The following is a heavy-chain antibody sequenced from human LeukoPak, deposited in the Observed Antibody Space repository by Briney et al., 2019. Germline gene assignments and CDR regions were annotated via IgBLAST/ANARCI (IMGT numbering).Heavy chain of an antibody. J-gene: IGHJ4*02. D-gene: IGHD6-19*01. CDR3: ARGPLSPSSGWYFDY. V-gene: IGHV3-30*03. Sequence: GGSLRLSCAASGFTFSHYGMHWVRQAPGKGLEWVTTISFDGSNKNYGDSVRGRFTISRDNSKNTLYLQMSYLRAEDTAVYYCARGPLSPSSGWYFDYWGQGTLVTVSS. CDR1: GFTFSHYG. CDR2: ISFDGSNK.